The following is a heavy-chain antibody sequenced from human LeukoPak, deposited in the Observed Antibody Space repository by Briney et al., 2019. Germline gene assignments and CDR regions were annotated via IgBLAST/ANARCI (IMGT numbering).Heavy chain of an antibody. CDR2: INYRGST. J-gene: IGHJ6*03. D-gene: IGHD3/OR15-3a*01. CDR1: GGSISSSSYY. CDR3: ATQIGRVYTYYYMDV. Sequence: SETLSLTCTVSGGSISSSSYYWGWIRQPPGKGLEWIGSINYRGSTYYNPSLKSRVTISVDTSKNQFSLKLSSVNAADTAVYYCATQIGRVYTYYYMDVWGKGTTVTVSS. V-gene: IGHV4-39*01.